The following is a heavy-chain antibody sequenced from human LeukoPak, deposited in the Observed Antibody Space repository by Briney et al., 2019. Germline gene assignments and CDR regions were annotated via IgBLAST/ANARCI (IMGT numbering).Heavy chain of an antibody. Sequence: GGSLRLSCTASRFTFTDYTMSWVRQAPGKGLEWVGFIRSKAYGGTTEYAASVRGRFTISRDDSKSIAYLQMNSLKTEDTAVYYCTRGYSGSFSYYFDYWGQGTLVTVSS. CDR1: RFTFTDYT. J-gene: IGHJ4*02. V-gene: IGHV3-49*04. CDR3: TRGYSGSFSYYFDY. D-gene: IGHD1-26*01. CDR2: IRSKAYGGTT.